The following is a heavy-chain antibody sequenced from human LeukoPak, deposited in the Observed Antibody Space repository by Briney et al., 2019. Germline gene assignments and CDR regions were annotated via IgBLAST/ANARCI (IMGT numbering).Heavy chain of an antibody. V-gene: IGHV1-69*05. CDR1: GGTFSSYA. J-gene: IGHJ6*02. CDR2: IIPIFGTA. CDR3: ARGYQTRYYYGMDV. D-gene: IGHD2-2*01. Sequence: ASVKVSCKASGGTFSSYAISWVRQAPGQGLEWMGGIIPIFGTANYAQKFQGRVTMTRNTSISTAYMELSSLRSEDTAVYYCARGYQTRYYYGMDVWGQGTTVTVSS.